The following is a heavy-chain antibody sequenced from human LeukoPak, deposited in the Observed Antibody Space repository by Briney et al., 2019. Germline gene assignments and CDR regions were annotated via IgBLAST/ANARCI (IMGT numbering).Heavy chain of an antibody. Sequence: GGSLRLSCAASGFTFSSYWMGWVRQAPGKGLEWVANIKQDGSEKYYVDSVKGRFTISRDNAKNSLYLQMNSLRVEDTAVYYCAREKGQITFGGVEDYWGQGTLVTVSS. V-gene: IGHV3-7*01. CDR3: AREKGQITFGGVEDY. J-gene: IGHJ4*02. CDR2: IKQDGSEK. D-gene: IGHD3-16*01. CDR1: GFTFSSYW.